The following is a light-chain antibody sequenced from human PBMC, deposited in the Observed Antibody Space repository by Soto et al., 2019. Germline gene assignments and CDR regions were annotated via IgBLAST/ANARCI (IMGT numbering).Light chain of an antibody. Sequence: DIQMTQSPSSLSASVGDRVTITCRVSQSISSYLNWYQQKPGKAPKLLIYAASSLQSGVPSRFSVSGSGTDFTLTISSLQPEDFATYYCQQSYSTPWTFGQGTKVEIK. V-gene: IGKV1-39*01. CDR1: QSISSY. J-gene: IGKJ1*01. CDR3: QQSYSTPWT. CDR2: AAS.